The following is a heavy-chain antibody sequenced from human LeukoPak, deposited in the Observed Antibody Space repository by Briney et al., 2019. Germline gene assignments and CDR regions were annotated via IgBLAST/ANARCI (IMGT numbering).Heavy chain of an antibody. V-gene: IGHV3-23*01. CDR3: AKAASSSWPSYYYGMDV. Sequence: PGGSLRLSCAASGHIFSSYSMSWVRQAPGKGLEWVSVITGSGGNTYYADSVKGRFTISKDNSKNTVYLQMSSLRVDDTAVYYCAKAASSSWPSYYYGMDVWGQGTTVTVSS. CDR2: ITGSGGNT. CDR1: GHIFSSYS. J-gene: IGHJ6*02. D-gene: IGHD6-13*01.